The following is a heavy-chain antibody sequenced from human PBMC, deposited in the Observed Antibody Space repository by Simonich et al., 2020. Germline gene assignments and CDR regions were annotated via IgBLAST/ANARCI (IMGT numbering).Heavy chain of an antibody. CDR2: INPNKGGT. CDR3: ARGGVRSSSWYWYFDL. CDR1: GYTFTGYY. Sequence: QVQLVQSGAEVKKPGASVKVSCKASGYTFTGYYMHWVRQAPGQGLEWKGWINPNKGGTNYEQKFQGRVTMTRDTSISKAYMELSRLRSDDTAVYYCARGGVRSSSWYWYFDLWGRGTLVTVSS. D-gene: IGHD6-13*01. J-gene: IGHJ2*01. V-gene: IGHV1-2*02.